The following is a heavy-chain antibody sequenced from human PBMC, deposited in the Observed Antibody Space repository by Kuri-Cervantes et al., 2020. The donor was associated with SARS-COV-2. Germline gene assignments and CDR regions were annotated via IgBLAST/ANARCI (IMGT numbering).Heavy chain of an antibody. D-gene: IGHD6-25*01. CDR1: GFTFNRHP. CDR3: TRDQRSGNMDV. Sequence: GGSLRLSCAASGFTFNRHPMNWVRQAPGKGLEWVSYIHNGLDVIYYADSVRGRFTISRDNARNSLYLQMNSLRVDDTAVYYCTRDQRSGNMDVWGQGTTVTVSS. CDR2: IHNGLDVI. V-gene: IGHV3-48*04. J-gene: IGHJ6*02.